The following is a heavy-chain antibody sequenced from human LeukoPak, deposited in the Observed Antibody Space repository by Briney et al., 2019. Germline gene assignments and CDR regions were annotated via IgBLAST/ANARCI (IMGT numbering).Heavy chain of an antibody. V-gene: IGHV1-24*01. Sequence: ASVKVSCKVSGYTLTELSMHWVRQAPGKGLEWMGGFDPEDGETIYAQKFQGRVTMTEETSTDTAYMELSSLRSEDTAVYYCATPHNYGDYGSFDYWGQGTLVTVSS. CDR3: ATPHNYGDYGSFDY. D-gene: IGHD4-17*01. CDR1: GYTLTELS. CDR2: FDPEDGET. J-gene: IGHJ4*02.